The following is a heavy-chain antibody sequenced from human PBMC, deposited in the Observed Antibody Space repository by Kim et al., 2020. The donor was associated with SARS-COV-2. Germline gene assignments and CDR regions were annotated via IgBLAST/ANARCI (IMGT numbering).Heavy chain of an antibody. CDR3: AKDFDPYSSGWYSRGLGYFDY. D-gene: IGHD6-19*01. Sequence: FTISRDSSKNTLYLQMNSLRAEDTAVYYCAKDFDPYSSGWYSRGLGYFDYWGQGTLVTVSS. V-gene: IGHV3-33*06. J-gene: IGHJ4*02.